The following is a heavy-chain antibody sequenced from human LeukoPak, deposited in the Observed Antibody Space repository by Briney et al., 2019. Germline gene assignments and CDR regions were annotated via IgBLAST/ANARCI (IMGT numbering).Heavy chain of an antibody. Sequence: SETLSLTCAVYGGSFSGYYWSWIRQPPGKGLEWIGEINHSGSTNYIPSLKSRVTISVDTSKNQFSLKLSSVTAADTAVYYCARGSSVLWFGELFPNYYYGMDVWGQGTTVTVSS. V-gene: IGHV4-34*01. CDR1: GGSFSGYY. D-gene: IGHD3-10*01. J-gene: IGHJ6*02. CDR3: ARGSSVLWFGELFPNYYYGMDV. CDR2: INHSGST.